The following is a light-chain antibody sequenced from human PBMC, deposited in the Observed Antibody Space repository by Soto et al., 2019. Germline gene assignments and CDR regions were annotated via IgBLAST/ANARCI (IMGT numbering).Light chain of an antibody. CDR3: HQYNNWPPVT. Sequence: EIVMTQSPATLSVSPGERATLSCRASQSVSSNLAWYQQKPGQAPRLLIYGASTRATGIPARFSGSGSGTEFTLTISSLQSEDFAVYYCHQYNNWPPVTFGQGTNVEIK. CDR1: QSVSSN. J-gene: IGKJ1*01. V-gene: IGKV3-15*01. CDR2: GAS.